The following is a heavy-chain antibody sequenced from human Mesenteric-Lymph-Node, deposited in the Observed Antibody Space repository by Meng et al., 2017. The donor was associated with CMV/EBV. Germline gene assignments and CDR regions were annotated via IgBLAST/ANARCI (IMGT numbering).Heavy chain of an antibody. CDR3: ESSMRLWLQFDAFDI. CDR2: IFYSGST. CDR1: GGSVSSGSYY. D-gene: IGHD5-24*01. V-gene: IGHV4-61*01. Sequence: SEILSPTGTLPGGSVSSGSYYWSWILQPPGKGLEWIWYIFYSGSTTYNPSLKSRVTISKDTSTNQFSLKMSSVAAADTAVYSCESSMRLWLQFDAFDIWGQGTMVTVSS. J-gene: IGHJ3*02.